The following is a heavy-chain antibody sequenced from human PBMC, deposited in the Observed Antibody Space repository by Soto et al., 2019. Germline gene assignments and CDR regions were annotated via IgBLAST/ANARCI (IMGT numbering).Heavy chain of an antibody. CDR2: MIPIRGIA. D-gene: IGHD3-22*01. Sequence: QVQLVQSGAEVKKPGSSVKVSCKASGGTFSSSTISWVRQAPGQGLEWMGRMIPIRGIANYAQKFQVRVTITADKSTSKADMELSILGTEDTAVYYCARVPKDYYDSSGYYSSYYYYGMDVCGKGTTDTVAS. J-gene: IGHJ6*04. CDR1: GGTFSSST. V-gene: IGHV1-69*02. CDR3: ARVPKDYYDSSGYYSSYYYYGMDV.